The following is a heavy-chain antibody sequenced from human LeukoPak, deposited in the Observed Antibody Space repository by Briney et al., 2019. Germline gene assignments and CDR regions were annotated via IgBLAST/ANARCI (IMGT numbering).Heavy chain of an antibody. Sequence: GGSLRLSCAASGFTFSSYSMNWVRQAPGKGLEWVSYISGSSRTIYYADSVKGRFTISRDNAKNSLYLQMNSLRDEDTAVYYCARDTYCSSTSCYGPLDYWGQGTQVTVSS. CDR2: ISGSSRTI. J-gene: IGHJ4*02. CDR1: GFTFSSYS. CDR3: ARDTYCSSTSCYGPLDY. V-gene: IGHV3-48*02. D-gene: IGHD2-2*01.